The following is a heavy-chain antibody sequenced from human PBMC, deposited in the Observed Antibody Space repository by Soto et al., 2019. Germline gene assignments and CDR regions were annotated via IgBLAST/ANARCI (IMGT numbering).Heavy chain of an antibody. D-gene: IGHD6-19*01. CDR2: ISSGSGYT. CDR3: ARAAVLAVAGTSHNWFDP. V-gene: IGHV3-11*06. J-gene: IGHJ5*02. Sequence: GGSLRLSCTASGFTFSDYYMSWIRRAPGKGLEWVSYISSGSGYTDYADSVKGRFTISRDNAKNSLYLQMNSLGADDTGIYFCARAAVLAVAGTSHNWFDPWGQGTLVTVSS. CDR1: GFTFSDYY.